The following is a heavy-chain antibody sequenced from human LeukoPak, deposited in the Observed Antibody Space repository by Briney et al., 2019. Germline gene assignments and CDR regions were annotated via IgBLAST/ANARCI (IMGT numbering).Heavy chain of an antibody. CDR1: GFTFNRYT. Sequence: GGSLRLSCVASGFTFNRYTINWVRQAPGKGLEWVSLIYSGSSTYYADSVRGRFTISRDNSKNTLYLQMNSLRAEDTAVYYCARVLSGSGSLYYYYYYMDVWGKGTTVTISS. J-gene: IGHJ6*03. D-gene: IGHD6-19*01. CDR2: IYSGSST. V-gene: IGHV3-53*01. CDR3: ARVLSGSGSLYYYYYYMDV.